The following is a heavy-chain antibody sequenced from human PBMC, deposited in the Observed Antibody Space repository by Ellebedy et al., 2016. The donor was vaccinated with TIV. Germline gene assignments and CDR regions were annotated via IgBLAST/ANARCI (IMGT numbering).Heavy chain of an antibody. V-gene: IGHV4-34*01. CDR1: GGSFSGYC. CDR3: AGTDHLESYYFDY. J-gene: IGHJ4*02. D-gene: IGHD2-8*02. CDR2: INHSGST. Sequence: MPSETLSLTCAVYGGSFSGYCWSWIRQPPGKGLEWIGEINHSGSTNYNPSLKSRVTISVDTSKNQFSLKLSSVTAADTAVYYCAGTDHLESYYFDYWGQGTLVTVSS.